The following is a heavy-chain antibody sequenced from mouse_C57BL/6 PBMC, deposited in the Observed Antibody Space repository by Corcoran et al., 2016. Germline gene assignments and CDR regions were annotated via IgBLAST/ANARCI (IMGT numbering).Heavy chain of an antibody. V-gene: IGHV9-3*01. CDR1: GYTFTTYG. Sequence: QIQLVQSGPELKKHGETVKISCKASGYTFTTYGMSWVKQAPGKGLKWMGWINTYSGVPTYADDFKGRFAFSLEPSASTAYLQINNLKNEDTATYFCARSDDGDYVDYWGQGTTLTVSS. CDR3: ARSDDGDYVDY. J-gene: IGHJ2*01. D-gene: IGHD2-3*01. CDR2: INTYSGVP.